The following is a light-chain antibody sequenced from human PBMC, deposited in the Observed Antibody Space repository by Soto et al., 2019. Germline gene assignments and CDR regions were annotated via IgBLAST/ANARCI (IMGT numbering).Light chain of an antibody. J-gene: IGLJ2*01. Sequence: QSVLTQPPPASGTPGQRVTISCSGSSSNIGRNYVYWYQHLSGAAPKLLINGHNRRPSGVPDRFSGSKSGTSASLAISGLRSDDEADYYRATWYDRVIEVVFGGGTKLTVL. CDR1: SSNIGRNY. CDR3: ATWYDRVIEVV. V-gene: IGLV1-47*01. CDR2: GHN.